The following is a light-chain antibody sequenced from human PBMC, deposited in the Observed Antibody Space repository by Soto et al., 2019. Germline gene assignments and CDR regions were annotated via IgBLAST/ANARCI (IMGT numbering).Light chain of an antibody. Sequence: EIVMTQTPDSLAVSLGERATINCKSSESVLYSSNSKNYLAWYQQKSGQPPKLLIYWASTRESGVPDRFSGSGSATDFTLTISSLQAEDVAVYYCQQYYSSPRTFGQGTKLEIK. CDR1: ESVLYSSNSKNY. CDR3: QQYYSSPRT. CDR2: WAS. J-gene: IGKJ2*01. V-gene: IGKV4-1*01.